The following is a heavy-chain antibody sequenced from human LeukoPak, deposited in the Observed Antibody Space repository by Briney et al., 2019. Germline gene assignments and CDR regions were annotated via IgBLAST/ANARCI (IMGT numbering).Heavy chain of an antibody. CDR1: GYTFTSYA. CDR2: IDAGNGNT. D-gene: IGHD3-10*01. CDR3: ARDHGSGDFDY. Sequence: ASVKVSCKASGYTFTSYAMHWVRQAPGQRLEWMGWIDAGNGNTKYSQKFQGRVTITRDTSASTAYMELSSLRSEDTAVYYCARDHGSGDFDYWGQGTLVTVSS. V-gene: IGHV1-3*01. J-gene: IGHJ4*02.